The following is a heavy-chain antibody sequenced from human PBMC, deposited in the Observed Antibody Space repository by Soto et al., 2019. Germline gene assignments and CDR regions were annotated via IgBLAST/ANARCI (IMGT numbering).Heavy chain of an antibody. J-gene: IGHJ4*02. CDR2: SSATGAGT. CDR3: AKDRRAGGNYGFYSDF. Sequence: EVQLLESGGGLVQPGGSLRLSCAASGFTFSSYGMTWVRQAPGKGLEWVSFSSATGAGTYYADSVKGPFTISRDNSKNTLYLQMTSLRAHDTAVYYCAKDRRAGGNYGFYSDFWGQGALVIVSS. V-gene: IGHV3-23*01. D-gene: IGHD1-7*01. CDR1: GFTFSSYG.